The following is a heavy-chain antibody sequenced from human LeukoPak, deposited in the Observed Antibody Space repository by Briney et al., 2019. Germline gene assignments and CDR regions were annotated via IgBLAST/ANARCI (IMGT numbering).Heavy chain of an antibody. V-gene: IGHV3-48*03. CDR2: IRSTGSIT. Sequence: GGSLRLSCEAFGFTFSNYEMNWVRQAPGKGLEWLSFIRSTGSITKYADSVKGRFTISRDNAKNSLYLQMNSLRAEDTAVYYCARDTRYYDILTGLNRDDGMDVWGQGTTVTVSS. CDR3: ARDTRYYDILTGLNRDDGMDV. CDR1: GFTFSNYE. J-gene: IGHJ6*02. D-gene: IGHD3-9*01.